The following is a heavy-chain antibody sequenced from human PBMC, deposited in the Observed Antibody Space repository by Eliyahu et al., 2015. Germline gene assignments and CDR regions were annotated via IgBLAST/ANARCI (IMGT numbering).Heavy chain of an antibody. CDR1: GXTFSSYX. CDR2: IGTAGDT. V-gene: IGHV3-13*01. D-gene: IGHD1-20*01. J-gene: IGHJ2*01. CDR3: ARDSGIVGITGGDWYFDL. Sequence: EVQLVESGGGLVQPGGSLRLSCAAXGXTFSSYXXHWVRQATGKGXEWVSAIGTAGDTYYPGSVKGRFTISRENAKNSLYLQMNSLRAGDTAVYYCARDSGIVGITGGDWYFDLWGRGTLVTVSS.